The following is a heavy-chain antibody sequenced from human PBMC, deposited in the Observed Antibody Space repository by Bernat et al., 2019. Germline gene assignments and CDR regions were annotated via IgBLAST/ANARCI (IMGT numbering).Heavy chain of an antibody. CDR3: TRLFRSGPTNYWYFDL. D-gene: IGHD2-8*01. Sequence: QVHLQQWGAGLLKPSETLSLTCAVSGGSFSGYYWSWIRQPPGKGLEWIGEVTLSGSTNYNPSLESRVTMSVDTSKNQFSLRLTSVTAADTAVYYCTRLFRSGPTNYWYFDLWGRDTLVTVSS. CDR1: GGSFSGYY. V-gene: IGHV4-34*01. CDR2: VTLSGST. J-gene: IGHJ2*01.